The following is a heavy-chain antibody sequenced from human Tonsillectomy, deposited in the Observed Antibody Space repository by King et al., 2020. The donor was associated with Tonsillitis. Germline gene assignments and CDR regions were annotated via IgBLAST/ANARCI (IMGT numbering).Heavy chain of an antibody. CDR1: GYTFTTSA. J-gene: IGHJ4*02. V-gene: IGHV7-4-1*02. Sequence: VQLVESGSELKKPGASVKVSCKASGYTFTTSAMNWVRQAPGQGLEWMGWINTNTGSPTYAQDFTGRFVFSLDTSVSTAYLQISSLKAEDTAVYYCVRATHNSGYFFAYWGQGTLVTVSS. CDR2: INTNTGSP. CDR3: VRATHNSGYFFAY. D-gene: IGHD3-22*01.